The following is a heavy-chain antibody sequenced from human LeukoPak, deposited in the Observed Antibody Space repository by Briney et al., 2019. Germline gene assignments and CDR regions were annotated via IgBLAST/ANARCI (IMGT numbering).Heavy chain of an antibody. CDR1: GFTFSSYA. J-gene: IGHJ1*01. Sequence: GGSLRLSCAASGFTFSSYAMSWVRQAPGKGLEWVSAISGSGGSPYYADSVKGRFTISRDNSKNTLYLQMNSLSAEDTAVYCCAKLPLLWFGELFFKHWGQGTLVTVSS. CDR3: AKLPLLWFGELFFKH. CDR2: ISGSGGSP. V-gene: IGHV3-23*01. D-gene: IGHD3-10*01.